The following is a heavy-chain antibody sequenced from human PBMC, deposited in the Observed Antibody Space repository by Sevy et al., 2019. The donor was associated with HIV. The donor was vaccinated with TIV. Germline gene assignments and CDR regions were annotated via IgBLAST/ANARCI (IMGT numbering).Heavy chain of an antibody. Sequence: GGSLRLSCAASGLTLSSYGMHWVRQVPGKGLEWVALISYDGNNKYYADSVKGRFTISRDNSKNTVYLQMNSLRPEDTTVYYCAKVYSGSPGGYFDYWGQGTLVTVSS. CDR2: ISYDGNNK. CDR1: GLTLSSYG. V-gene: IGHV3-30*18. J-gene: IGHJ4*02. CDR3: AKVYSGSPGGYFDY. D-gene: IGHD3-10*01.